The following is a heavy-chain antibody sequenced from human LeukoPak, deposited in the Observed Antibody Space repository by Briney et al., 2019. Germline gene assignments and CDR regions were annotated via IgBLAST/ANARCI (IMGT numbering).Heavy chain of an antibody. CDR1: GFTFSSYW. D-gene: IGHD1-26*01. Sequence: PGGSLRLSCAASGFTFSSYWMSWVRQAPGKGLEWVADIKQDGGEKYYVDSVKGRFTISRDNAKNSLFLQMNSLRAEDTAVYYCTRLGRSYYTYWGQGTLVTVSS. J-gene: IGHJ4*02. CDR3: TRLGRSYYTY. V-gene: IGHV3-7*01. CDR2: IKQDGGEK.